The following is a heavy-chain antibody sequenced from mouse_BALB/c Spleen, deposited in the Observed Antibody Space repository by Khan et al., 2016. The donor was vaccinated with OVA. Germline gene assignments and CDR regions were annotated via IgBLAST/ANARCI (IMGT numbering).Heavy chain of an antibody. J-gene: IGHJ1*01. CDR1: GYTFTNYG. CDR3: ARIPSYWYSDV. V-gene: IGHV9-1*02. Sequence: QIQLVQSGPELKKPGETVKISCKASGYTFTNYGMNWVKQAPGKGLKWMGWINTYTGEPTYADDFKGRFVFSLETSASTAYLQISILKNEDMTTYFCARIPSYWYSDVWGAGTTVTVAS. CDR2: INTYTGEP.